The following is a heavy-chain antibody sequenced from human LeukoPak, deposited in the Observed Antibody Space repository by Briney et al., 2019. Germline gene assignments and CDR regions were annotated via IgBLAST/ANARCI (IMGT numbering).Heavy chain of an antibody. Sequence: ASVKVSCKAFGYTFTGYYMHWVRQAPGQGLEWMGWINPNSGGTNYAQKFQGRVTMTRDTSISTAYMELSRLRPDDTAVYYCARVDYPYYYGMDVWGQGTTVTVSS. V-gene: IGHV1-2*02. J-gene: IGHJ6*02. CDR1: GYTFTGYY. CDR2: INPNSGGT. D-gene: IGHD4/OR15-4a*01. CDR3: ARVDYPYYYGMDV.